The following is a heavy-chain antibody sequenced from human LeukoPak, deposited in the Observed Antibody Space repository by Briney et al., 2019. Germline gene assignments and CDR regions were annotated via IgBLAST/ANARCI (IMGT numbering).Heavy chain of an antibody. CDR3: ARDGLYFDY. V-gene: IGHV3-30-3*01. CDR1: GFTFSSYA. CDR2: ISYDGSNK. Sequence: PGRSLRLSCAASGFTFSSYAMHWVRQAPGKGLEWVAVISYDGSNKYYADSVNGRFTISRDNSKNTLYLQMNSLRVEDTAVYYYARDGLYFDYWGQGTLVTVSS. J-gene: IGHJ4*02.